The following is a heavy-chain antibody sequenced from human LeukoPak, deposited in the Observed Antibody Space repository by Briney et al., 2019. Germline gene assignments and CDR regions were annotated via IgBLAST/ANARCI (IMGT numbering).Heavy chain of an antibody. D-gene: IGHD3-3*01. V-gene: IGHV3-30*03. CDR1: GFTFSSYG. J-gene: IGHJ6*02. CDR2: ISYDGSNK. CDR3: ATLGIYDFWSGEVYGMDV. Sequence: GGSLRLSCAASGFTFSSYGMHWVRQAPGKGLEWVAVISYDGSNKYYADSVKGRFTISRDNSKNTLYLQMNSLRAEDTAAYYCATLGIYDFWSGEVYGMDVWGQGTTVTVSS.